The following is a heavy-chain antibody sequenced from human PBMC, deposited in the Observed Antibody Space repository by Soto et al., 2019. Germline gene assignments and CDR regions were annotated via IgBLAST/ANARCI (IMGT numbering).Heavy chain of an antibody. CDR1: DGSVSSDSYY. CDR3: AREIPRIGTSRVNWFDP. J-gene: IGHJ5*02. D-gene: IGHD1-1*01. Sequence: QVQLQESGPGLVKPSETLSLTCTVSDGSVSSDSYYWTWIRQPPGKGLEWIGYIYYSGSTNYNPSLKSRVTISVDTSKNQFSLKLSSVTAADTAVYYCAREIPRIGTSRVNWFDPWGQGTLVTVSS. V-gene: IGHV4-61*01. CDR2: IYYSGST.